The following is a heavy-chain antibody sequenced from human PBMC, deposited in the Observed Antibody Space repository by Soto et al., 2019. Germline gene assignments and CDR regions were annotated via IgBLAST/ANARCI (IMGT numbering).Heavy chain of an antibody. Sequence: SETLSLTCTVSGGSISSGGYYWSWIRQHPGKGLEWIGYIYYSGSTYYNPSLKSRVTISVDTSKNQFSLKLSSVTAADTAVYYCARDQRRGFSTYNVDTGGLDPWGQGTLVTVSS. J-gene: IGHJ5*02. CDR1: GGSISSGGYY. CDR3: ARDQRRGFSTYNVDTGGLDP. CDR2: IYYSGST. D-gene: IGHD5-18*01. V-gene: IGHV4-31*03.